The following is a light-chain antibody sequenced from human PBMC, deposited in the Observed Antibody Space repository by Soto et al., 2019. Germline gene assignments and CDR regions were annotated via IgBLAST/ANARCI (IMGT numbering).Light chain of an antibody. CDR2: DDN. CDR1: XXNIGGNS. CDR3: GSWDSSLSAYV. J-gene: IGLJ1*01. V-gene: IGLV1-51*01. Sequence: QSVMTQPPSVSAAPGQKVTISCSGXXXNIGGNSVSWYQQLPGTAPKLLIYDDNKRPSGIPDRFSGSKSGTSATLGITGFQTGDEADYYCGSWDSSLSAYVFGTGTKLTVL.